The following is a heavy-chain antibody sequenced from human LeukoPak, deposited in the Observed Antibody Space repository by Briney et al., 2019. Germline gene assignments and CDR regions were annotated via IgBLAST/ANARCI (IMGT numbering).Heavy chain of an antibody. CDR1: GGPISSYY. CDR2: IYYSGST. V-gene: IGHV4-59*01. D-gene: IGHD3-22*01. J-gene: IGHJ4*02. CDR3: ARGPPTYYYDSSGYFDYYFDY. Sequence: SETLSLTCTVSGGPISSYYWSWIRQPPGKGLEWIGYIYYSGSTNYNPSLKSRVTISVDTSKNQFSLKLSSVTAADTAVYYCARGPPTYYYDSSGYFDYYFDYWGQGTLVTVSS.